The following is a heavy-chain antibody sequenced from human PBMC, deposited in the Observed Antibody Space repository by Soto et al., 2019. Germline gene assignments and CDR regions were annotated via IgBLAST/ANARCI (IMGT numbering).Heavy chain of an antibody. CDR1: GFTVSSNY. J-gene: IGHJ4*02. CDR3: ARPLDYGDYIDY. D-gene: IGHD4-17*01. Sequence: EVQLVESGGGLVQPEGSLRLSCVVSGFTVSSNYMSWVRQAPGKGLEWVSIIYSGGSTDYADSVKGRFTISRDHSKNTLYLQMSSLRPEDTAVYYCARPLDYGDYIDYWGQGTLVTVSS. CDR2: IYSGGST. V-gene: IGHV3-66*01.